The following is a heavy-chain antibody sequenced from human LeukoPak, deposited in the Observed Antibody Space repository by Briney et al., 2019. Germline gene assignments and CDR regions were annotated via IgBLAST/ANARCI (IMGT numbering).Heavy chain of an antibody. CDR3: ARGFRHTAMFLDH. D-gene: IGHD5-18*01. J-gene: IGHJ4*02. CDR2: ISTHGSTT. Sequence: GGSLRLSCAASGFTFSTSEMNWVRQAPGRGLEWISCISTHGSTTYYADSVRGRFTISRDNAENSLYLQMNSLRAEDTAVYYCARGFRHTAMFLDHWGQGNLVTVSS. V-gene: IGHV3-48*03. CDR1: GFTFSTSE.